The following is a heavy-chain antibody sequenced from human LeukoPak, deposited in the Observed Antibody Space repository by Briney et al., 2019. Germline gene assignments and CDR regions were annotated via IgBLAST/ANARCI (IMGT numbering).Heavy chain of an antibody. CDR3: ARRGYSGYDDFYYYNGMDV. V-gene: IGHV3-48*03. CDR1: GFSFSSYE. J-gene: IGHJ6*02. D-gene: IGHD5-12*01. Sequence: GSLRLSCAASGFSFSSYEINWVRQAPGKGLEGVSYITGGGTTKYYADSVKGRFTISRDNANNSLYLQMNSLRDEDTAVYYCARRGYSGYDDFYYYNGMDVWGQGTTVTVSS. CDR2: ITGGGTTK.